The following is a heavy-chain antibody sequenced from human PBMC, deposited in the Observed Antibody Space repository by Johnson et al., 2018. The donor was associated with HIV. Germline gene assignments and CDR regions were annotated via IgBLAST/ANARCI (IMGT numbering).Heavy chain of an antibody. CDR2: IDTEGSGT. V-gene: IGHV3-20*04. CDR3: AREPSIAAAGGDGAFDI. Sequence: MLLVESGGGVVRPGGSLRLSCAASGFTFDDHDMSWVRRVPGKGLVWVSRIDTEGSGTTYADSVKGRFPISRDNAKKSLYLQMNSLRAEDTAVYYCAREPSIAAAGGDGAFDIWGQGTMVSVSS. CDR1: GFTFDDHD. J-gene: IGHJ3*02. D-gene: IGHD6-13*01.